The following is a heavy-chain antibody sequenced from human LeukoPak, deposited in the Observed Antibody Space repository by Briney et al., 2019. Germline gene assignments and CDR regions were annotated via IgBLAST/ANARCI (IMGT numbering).Heavy chain of an antibody. CDR1: GGTFSSYA. CDR2: IIPILGIA. J-gene: IGHJ4*02. Sequence: SVKVSCKASGGTFSSYAISWVRQAPGQGLEWMGRIIPILGIANYAQKFQGRVTITADKSTSTAYMELSSLRSEDTAVYYCARYGVDTMVRGVIVPDYWGQGTLVTVSS. CDR3: ARYGVDTMVRGVIVPDY. D-gene: IGHD3-10*01. V-gene: IGHV1-69*04.